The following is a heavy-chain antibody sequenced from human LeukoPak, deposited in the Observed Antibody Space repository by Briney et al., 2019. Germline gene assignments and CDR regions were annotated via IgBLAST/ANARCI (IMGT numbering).Heavy chain of an antibody. CDR2: ILSSGST. Sequence: SETLSLTCTVSSGSINNYYWSWIRQPPGKGLEWIGYILSSGSTNYNPSVRSRVTISVDTSKNQCSLKLSSVTAADTAVYYCARANQISETVFDSWRQGTMVIVSS. CDR3: ARANQISETVFDS. CDR1: SGSINNYY. D-gene: IGHD1-14*01. V-gene: IGHV4-59*01. J-gene: IGHJ3*02.